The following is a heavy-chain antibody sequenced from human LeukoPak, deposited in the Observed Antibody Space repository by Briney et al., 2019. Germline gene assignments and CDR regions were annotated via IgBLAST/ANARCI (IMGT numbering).Heavy chain of an antibody. CDR2: IYHSGST. Sequence: PSETVSLTCAVSGGSISSSNWWSWVRQPPGKGLEWIGEIYHSGSTNYNTSLKSRVTISVDTSKNQFSLKLSSVTAADTAVYYCARGPRSSSWYLNYWGQGTLVTPSS. D-gene: IGHD6-13*01. CDR3: ARGPRSSSWYLNY. V-gene: IGHV4-4*02. J-gene: IGHJ4*02. CDR1: GGSISSSNW.